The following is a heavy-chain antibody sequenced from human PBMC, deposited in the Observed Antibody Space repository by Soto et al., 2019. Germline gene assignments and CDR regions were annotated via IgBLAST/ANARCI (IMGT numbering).Heavy chain of an antibody. V-gene: IGHV3-23*01. Sequence: GSLRLSCAASGFICSSYDMSWVRQAPGKGLEWVSTILVDGRTVYVDSVKGRFTISRDSSQNTVYLQMNSLTAGDTALYYCAKATATGGGAFDICGQGTMVTVSS. CDR1: GFICSSYD. D-gene: IGHD2-8*02. CDR3: AKATATGGGAFDI. CDR2: ILVDGRT. J-gene: IGHJ3*02.